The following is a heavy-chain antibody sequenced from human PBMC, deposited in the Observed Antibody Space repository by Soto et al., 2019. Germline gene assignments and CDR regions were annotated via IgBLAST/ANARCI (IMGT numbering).Heavy chain of an antibody. D-gene: IGHD5-18*01. CDR2: ISSSSSYI. V-gene: IGHV3-21*01. Sequence: NPGGSLRLSCAASGFTFSSYSMNWVRQAPGKGLEWVSSISSSSSYIYYADSVKGRFTISRDNAKNSLYLQMNSLRAEDTAVYYCARAHSYGPRWYYYYGMDVWGQGPTVSVSS. CDR3: ARAHSYGPRWYYYYGMDV. CDR1: GFTFSSYS. J-gene: IGHJ6*02.